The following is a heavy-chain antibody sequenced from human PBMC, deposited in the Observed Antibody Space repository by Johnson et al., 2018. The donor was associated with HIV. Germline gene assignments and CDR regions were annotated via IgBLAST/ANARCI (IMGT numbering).Heavy chain of an antibody. D-gene: IGHD3-22*01. J-gene: IGHJ3*02. CDR3: AKDAHITMIVVVISALDAFDI. V-gene: IGHV3-30*18. CDR2: ISYDGSYK. CDR1: GFTFSTYG. Sequence: QVQLVVSGGGVVQPGRSLRLSCAASGFTFSTYGMHWVRQAPGKGLGWVAFISYDGSYKYYADSVKGRFTISRDNSKNTLYLQMNSLRAEDTAVYYCAKDAHITMIVVVISALDAFDIWGQGTMVTVSS.